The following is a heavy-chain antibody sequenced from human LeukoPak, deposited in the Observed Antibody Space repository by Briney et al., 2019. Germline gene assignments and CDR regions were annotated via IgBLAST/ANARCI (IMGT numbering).Heavy chain of an antibody. V-gene: IGHV3-30*03. CDR3: YSAVAGTNFDY. CDR2: ISYDGSNK. D-gene: IGHD6-19*01. J-gene: IGHJ4*02. CDR1: GFTFSSYG. Sequence: PGGSLRLSCAASGFTFSSYGMHWVRQAPGKGLEWAAVISYDGSNKYYADSVKGRFTISRDNSKNTLYLQMNSLRAEDTAVYYCYSAVAGTNFDYWGQGTLVTVSS.